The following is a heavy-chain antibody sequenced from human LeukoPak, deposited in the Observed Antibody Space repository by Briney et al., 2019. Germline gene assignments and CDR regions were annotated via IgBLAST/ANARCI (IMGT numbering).Heavy chain of an antibody. D-gene: IGHD2-21*01. Sequence: SQTLSLTCAISGDSVSSNSGAWTWIRQSPSRRLQWLGRTYYRSKWYNDYAVSVQNRITINPDTSKNQFSLQLNSVTPEDTAVYYCARDELAYCGGDCYPNRFDPWGQGTLVTVSS. CDR3: ARDELAYCGGDCYPNRFDP. V-gene: IGHV6-1*01. CDR1: GDSVSSNSGA. CDR2: TYYRSKWYN. J-gene: IGHJ5*02.